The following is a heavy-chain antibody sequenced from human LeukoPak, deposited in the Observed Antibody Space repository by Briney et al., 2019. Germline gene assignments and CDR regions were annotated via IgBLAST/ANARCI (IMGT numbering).Heavy chain of an antibody. Sequence: PSETLSLPCTVSGGSISSGDYYWSWIRHHPGRGLEWNGYIYYSGSNNYNPSLKSRVTISVDTSKIQFSLKLSSVTAADTAVYYCARDLGGVTNAFDIWGQGTMVTVSS. CDR2: IYYSGSN. D-gene: IGHD4-17*01. CDR1: GGSISSGDYY. CDR3: ARDLGGVTNAFDI. V-gene: IGHV4-61*08. J-gene: IGHJ3*02.